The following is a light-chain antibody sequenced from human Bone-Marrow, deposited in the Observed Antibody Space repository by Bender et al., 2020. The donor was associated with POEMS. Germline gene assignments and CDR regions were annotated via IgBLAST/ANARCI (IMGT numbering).Light chain of an antibody. CDR3: QSYDSSLSGSV. V-gene: IGLV1-40*01. J-gene: IGLJ3*02. CDR2: GNS. CDR1: SSNIGIND. Sequence: HSVLTQPPSASGTPGQRVSISCSGSSSNIGINDVYWYQQLPGAAPKLLIYGNSNRPSGVPDRFSGSKSGTSASLAITGLQAEDEADYYCQSYDSSLSGSVFGGGTKLTVL.